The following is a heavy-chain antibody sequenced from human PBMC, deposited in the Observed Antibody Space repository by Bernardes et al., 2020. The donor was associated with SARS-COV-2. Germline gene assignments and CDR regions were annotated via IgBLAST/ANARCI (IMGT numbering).Heavy chain of an antibody. CDR1: GYRFTSYW. D-gene: IGHD6-13*01. CDR2: IDPSDSYT. Sequence: GESLKISCNGSGYRFTSYWISWVRQMPGKGLEWMGTIDPSDSYTRYSPSFQGHVTISADKSISTAYLQWSSLKASDPAMYYCARLSDYSSSWYDYWGQGTLVTVSS. CDR3: ARLSDYSSSWYDY. J-gene: IGHJ4*02. V-gene: IGHV5-10-1*01.